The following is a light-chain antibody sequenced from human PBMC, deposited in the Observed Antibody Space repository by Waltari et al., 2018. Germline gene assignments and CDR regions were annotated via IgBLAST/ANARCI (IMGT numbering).Light chain of an antibody. Sequence: EIVLTQSPATLSLSPGERATLSCRASQSVSSYLAWYQQKPGQAPRLLIYDASNRATGIPARFSGSGSGTDFTLTISSREPEDFAVYYCQQRSNWPCTFGPVTKVDIK. V-gene: IGKV3-11*01. J-gene: IGKJ3*01. CDR1: QSVSSY. CDR3: QQRSNWPCT. CDR2: DAS.